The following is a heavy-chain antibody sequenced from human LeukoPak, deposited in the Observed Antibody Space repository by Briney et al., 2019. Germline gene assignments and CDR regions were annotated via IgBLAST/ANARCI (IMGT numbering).Heavy chain of an antibody. V-gene: IGHV1-18*01. J-gene: IGHJ4*02. CDR2: ISAYNGNT. CDR3: ARGLRAYCGGDCYPFDY. Sequence: ASVKVSCKASGYTFTSYGISWVRQAPGQGLEWVGWISAYNGNTNYAQKLQGRVTMTTDTSTSTAYMELRSLRSDDTAVYYCARGLRAYCGGDCYPFDYWGQGTPVTVSS. CDR1: GYTFTSYG. D-gene: IGHD2-21*02.